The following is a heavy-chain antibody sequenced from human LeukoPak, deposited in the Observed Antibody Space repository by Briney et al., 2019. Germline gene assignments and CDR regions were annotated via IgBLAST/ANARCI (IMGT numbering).Heavy chain of an antibody. CDR1: GYTFTSYG. D-gene: IGHD3-9*01. CDR2: ISAYNGNT. V-gene: IGHV1-18*01. J-gene: IGHJ6*02. CDR3: ARAPSDILTGYSYGMDV. Sequence: ASVKLSCKASGYTFTSYGISRVRQAPGQGRGWTGWISAYNGNTNQAQKLQGRVTMTTDTSTSTAYMELRRLRSDDTAVYYCARAPSDILTGYSYGMDVWGQGTTVTVSS.